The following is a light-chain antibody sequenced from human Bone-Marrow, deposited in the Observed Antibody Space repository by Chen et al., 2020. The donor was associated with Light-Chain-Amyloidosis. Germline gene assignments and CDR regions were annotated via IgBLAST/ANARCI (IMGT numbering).Light chain of an antibody. V-gene: IGKV3-20*01. Sequence: EIVLTQSPGTLSLSPGEGANLSCRASQTISSNYLTWYQQKFGQAPRLLIYGSSSRATGIPDRFTSSGSGTDFTLTINRLEPEDFAMYYCQQYGTSPRTFGGGTKVEIK. CDR3: QQYGTSPRT. CDR2: GSS. CDR1: QTISSNY. J-gene: IGKJ4*01.